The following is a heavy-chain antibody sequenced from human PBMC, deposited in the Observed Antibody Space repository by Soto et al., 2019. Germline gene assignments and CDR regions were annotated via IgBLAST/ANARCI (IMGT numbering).Heavy chain of an antibody. J-gene: IGHJ6*03. D-gene: IGHD3-3*01. CDR3: ARLGYDFWSGYQFVLGYYYMDV. Sequence: GSLRLSCAASGFSFSSYSMSWVRQAPGKGLEWVSSISSSSSYIYYADSVKGRFTISRDNAKNSLYLQMNSLRAEDTAVYYCARLGYDFWSGYQFVLGYYYMDVWGKGTTVTVSS. CDR2: ISSSSSYI. V-gene: IGHV3-21*01. CDR1: GFSFSSYS.